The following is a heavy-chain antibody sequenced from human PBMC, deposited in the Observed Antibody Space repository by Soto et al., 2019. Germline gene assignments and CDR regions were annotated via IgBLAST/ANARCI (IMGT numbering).Heavy chain of an antibody. D-gene: IGHD2-2*01. CDR2: MNQGGSEI. CDR1: GFSFSSYW. V-gene: IGHV3-7*01. J-gene: IGHJ3*02. Sequence: PGGSLRLSCGASGFSFSSYWMSWVRQAPGKGLEWVANMNQGGSEINYVDSVRGRFTISRDNAKNLLYLQMNSLRVEDTAVYHCARGRGYSTFDIWGQGTMVTVSS. CDR3: ARGRGYSTFDI.